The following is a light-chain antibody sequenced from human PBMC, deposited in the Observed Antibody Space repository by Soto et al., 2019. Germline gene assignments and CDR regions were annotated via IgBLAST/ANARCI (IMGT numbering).Light chain of an antibody. CDR3: CSYTSTNTIV. Sequence: QSALTQPASVSGSPGQSITISCTGTSSDVGSYDLVSWYQQRPGRAPRLMIFEVAKRPSGSSTRFSGSKSGNTASLTISGLQAVDEADYFCCSYTSTNTIVFSGGTKLTVL. J-gene: IGLJ2*01. CDR2: EVA. V-gene: IGLV2-23*02. CDR1: SSDVGSYDL.